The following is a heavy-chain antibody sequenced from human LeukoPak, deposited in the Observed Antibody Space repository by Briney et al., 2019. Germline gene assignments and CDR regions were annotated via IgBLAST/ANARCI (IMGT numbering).Heavy chain of an antibody. D-gene: IGHD5-24*01. CDR3: ARVRDGYNDAYDI. CDR2: IKPSGDNT. J-gene: IGHJ3*02. V-gene: IGHV1-46*01. CDR1: GYTFTSYN. Sequence: ASVKLSCKTSGYTFTSYNLHWVRQAPGQRLEWMGIIKPSGDNTNYAQKFQGRFTMTSDTSTSSVYMELSSLISADTAVYYCARVRDGYNDAYDIWGQGTMVTVTS.